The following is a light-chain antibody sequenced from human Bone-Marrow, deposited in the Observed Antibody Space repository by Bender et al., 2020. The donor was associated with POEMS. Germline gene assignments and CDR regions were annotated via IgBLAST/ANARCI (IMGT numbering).Light chain of an antibody. Sequence: QVVLTQSPSASASLGASVKLTCTLSSGHTNYAIAWHQQQPEKGPRFLMRLKSDGGHTRGDGIPDRFSGSSSGAERYLTISSLQSEDEADYYCQTWGTGIRWVFGGGTKLTVL. CDR2: LKSDGGH. V-gene: IGLV4-69*01. CDR3: QTWGTGIRWV. CDR1: SGHTNYA. J-gene: IGLJ3*02.